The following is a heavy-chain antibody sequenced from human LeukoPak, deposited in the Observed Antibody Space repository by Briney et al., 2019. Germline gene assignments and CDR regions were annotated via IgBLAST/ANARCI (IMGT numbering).Heavy chain of an antibody. CDR3: ARGGGPLQSFDY. V-gene: IGHV4-38-2*02. Sequence: SETLSLTCTVSGYSISSGYYWGWIRQPPGKGLEWIGSIYHSGSTYYNPSLKSRVTISVDTSKNQFSLKLSSVTAADTAVYYCARGGGPLQSFDYWGQGILVTVSS. CDR1: GYSISSGYY. CDR2: IYHSGST. D-gene: IGHD4-11*01. J-gene: IGHJ4*02.